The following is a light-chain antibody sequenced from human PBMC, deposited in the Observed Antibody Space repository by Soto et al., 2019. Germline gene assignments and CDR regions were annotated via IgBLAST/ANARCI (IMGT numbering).Light chain of an antibody. Sequence: QSALTQPASVSGSPGQSITVSCTGTSSDVGGYNYVSWYQQHPGKAPKLMIYEVSNRPSGVSNRFSGSKSGNTASLTISGLQAEDEADYYCSSYKSRSTRVFGTGTKV. V-gene: IGLV2-14*01. J-gene: IGLJ1*01. CDR2: EVS. CDR3: SSYKSRSTRV. CDR1: SSDVGGYNY.